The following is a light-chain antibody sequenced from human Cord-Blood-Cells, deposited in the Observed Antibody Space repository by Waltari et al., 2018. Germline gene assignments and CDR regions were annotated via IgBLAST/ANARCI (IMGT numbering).Light chain of an antibody. V-gene: IGLV2-8*01. J-gene: IGLJ2*01. Sequence: QSALTQPPSASGSPGQSVTISCTGTSSDVGGYNYVSWYQQHPGKAPKLLIYEVSKRPSGVPYRFSRSKSGNTASLTVSGLQAEDEADYYCSSYAGSNNFVVFGGGTKLTVL. CDR1: SSDVGGYNY. CDR3: SSYAGSNNFVV. CDR2: EVS.